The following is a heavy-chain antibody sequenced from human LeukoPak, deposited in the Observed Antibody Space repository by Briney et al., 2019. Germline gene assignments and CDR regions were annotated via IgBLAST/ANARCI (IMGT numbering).Heavy chain of an antibody. J-gene: IGHJ4*02. Sequence: GGSLRLSCAASGFTFSSYAMSWVRQAPGEGLGWVSAISGSGGSTYYAELVKGRLTISRDNYKNTLYLQMNSLRAEDTAVYYCAKDLWYSSGWFDYWGQGTLVTVSS. V-gene: IGHV3-23*01. D-gene: IGHD6-19*01. CDR3: AKDLWYSSGWFDY. CDR2: ISGSGGST. CDR1: GFTFSSYA.